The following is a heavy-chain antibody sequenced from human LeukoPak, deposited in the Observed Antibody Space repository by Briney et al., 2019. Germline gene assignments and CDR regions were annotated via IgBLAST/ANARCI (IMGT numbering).Heavy chain of an antibody. CDR1: GGTFISYA. D-gene: IGHD2/OR15-2a*01. CDR3: ARASAFPQLIDYGMDV. V-gene: IGHV1-69*04. J-gene: IGHJ6*02. CDR2: IIPILGIA. Sequence: ASVKVSCKASGGTFISYAISWVRQAPGQGREWMGRIIPILGIANYAQKFQGRVTITADKSTSTAYMELSSLRSEDTAVYYCARASAFPQLIDYGMDVWGQGTTVTVSS.